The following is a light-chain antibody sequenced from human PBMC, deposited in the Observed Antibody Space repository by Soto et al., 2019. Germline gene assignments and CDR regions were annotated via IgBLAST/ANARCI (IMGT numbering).Light chain of an antibody. Sequence: QSALTQPPSASGSPGQSVTISCTGTSSDVGGYNYVSWYQQHPGKAPKLMIYEVSKRPSGVPDRFSGSKSGNTASLTVSGLQAEDEADYYCSSYTSSSIWVFGGGTQLTVL. CDR2: EVS. CDR1: SSDVGGYNY. CDR3: SSYTSSSIWV. J-gene: IGLJ3*02. V-gene: IGLV2-8*01.